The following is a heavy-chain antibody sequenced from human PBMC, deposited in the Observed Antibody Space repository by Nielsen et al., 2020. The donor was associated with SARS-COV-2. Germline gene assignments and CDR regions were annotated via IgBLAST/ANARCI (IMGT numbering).Heavy chain of an antibody. J-gene: IGHJ6*03. V-gene: IGHV3-11*01. Sequence: WIRQPPGKGLEWVSYISSSGSTIYYADSVKGRFTISRDNAKNSLYLQMNSLRAEDTAVYYCARQLRFLEPPYYYYYYMDVWGKGTTVTVSS. D-gene: IGHD3-3*01. CDR2: ISSSGSTI. CDR3: ARQLRFLEPPYYYYYYMDV.